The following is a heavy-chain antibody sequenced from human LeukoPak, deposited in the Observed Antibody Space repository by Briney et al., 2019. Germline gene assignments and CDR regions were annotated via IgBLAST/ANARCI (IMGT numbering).Heavy chain of an antibody. D-gene: IGHD5-24*01. Sequence: GGSLRLSCAASGFTFSSYWMHWVRHAPGKGLVWVSRINSDGSSTSYADSVKGRFTISRDNAKNTLYLQMNSLRAEDTAVYYCALGRWLPHANYWGQGTLVTVSS. J-gene: IGHJ4*02. CDR3: ALGRWLPHANY. CDR2: INSDGSST. CDR1: GFTFSSYW. V-gene: IGHV3-74*01.